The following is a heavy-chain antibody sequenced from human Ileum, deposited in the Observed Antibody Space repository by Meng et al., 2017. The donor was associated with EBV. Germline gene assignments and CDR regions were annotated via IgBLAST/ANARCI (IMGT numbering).Heavy chain of an antibody. CDR3: ARSIVVVPAAIYY. CDR1: GGSISSCSYD. D-gene: IGHD2-2*01. V-gene: IGHV4-39*01. Sequence: PRRLASGPGRVNYSGTLCLTGTVSGGSISSCSYDWGWIRQPPGKGLDGIGGIYYSGIPYYTPSLKGRVTISVDPSKNQFSLKLSAVTAADTAVYYCARSIVVVPAAIYYWGQGTLVTVSS. CDR2: IYYSGIP. J-gene: IGHJ4*02.